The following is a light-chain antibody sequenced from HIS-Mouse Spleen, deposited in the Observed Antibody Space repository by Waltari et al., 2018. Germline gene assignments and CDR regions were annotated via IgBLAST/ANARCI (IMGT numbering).Light chain of an antibody. Sequence: SYDLTQPPPVPLSPGQTARITSPGDALPKKYAYWYQQKSGQAPVLVIYEDSKRPSGIPERFSGSSSGTMATLTISGAQVEDEADYFCYSTDSSGNHRVFGGGTKLTVL. CDR1: ALPKKY. CDR2: EDS. CDR3: YSTDSSGNHRV. V-gene: IGLV3-10*01. J-gene: IGLJ2*01.